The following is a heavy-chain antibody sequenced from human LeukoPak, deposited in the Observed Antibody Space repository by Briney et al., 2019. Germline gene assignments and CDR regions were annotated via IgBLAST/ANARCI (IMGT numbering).Heavy chain of an antibody. V-gene: IGHV3-30*03. CDR1: GFTFNNAW. D-gene: IGHD3-22*01. Sequence: AGGSLRLSCAASGFTFNNAWMNWVRQAPGKGLEWVAVISYDGSNKYYADSVKGRFTISRDNSKNTLYLQMNSLRAEDTAVYYCARDDRDYWGQGTLVTVSS. CDR3: ARDDRDY. J-gene: IGHJ4*02. CDR2: ISYDGSNK.